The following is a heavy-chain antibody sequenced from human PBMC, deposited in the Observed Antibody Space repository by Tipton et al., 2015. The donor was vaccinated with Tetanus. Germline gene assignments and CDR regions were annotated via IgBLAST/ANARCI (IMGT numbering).Heavy chain of an antibody. Sequence: TLSLTCTVSGGSISSGEYYWSWVRQPPGKGLEWIGEIHPSGSTNYNPSLKSRVTISVDTSENQLSLKLRSVTAADTALYYCARGLDQYKSGNYWGQGTLVTVSS. D-gene: IGHD1-1*01. V-gene: IGHV4-39*07. CDR3: ARGLDQYKSGNY. J-gene: IGHJ4*02. CDR1: GGSISSGEYY. CDR2: IHPSGST.